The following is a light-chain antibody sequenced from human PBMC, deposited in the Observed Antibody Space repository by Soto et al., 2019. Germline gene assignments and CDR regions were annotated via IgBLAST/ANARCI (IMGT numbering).Light chain of an antibody. V-gene: IGLV2-14*01. J-gene: IGLJ1*01. CDR1: SSDVGGYNY. CDR3: SSYTSSSTLEV. CDR2: DVS. Sequence: QSALTQPASVSGSPGQSITISCTGTSSDVGGYNYVSWYQQHPGKAPKLMIYDVSNRPSGVSNRFSGSKSGNTASLTISGLQAEDEADYYFSSYTSSSTLEVFGTGTKLTVL.